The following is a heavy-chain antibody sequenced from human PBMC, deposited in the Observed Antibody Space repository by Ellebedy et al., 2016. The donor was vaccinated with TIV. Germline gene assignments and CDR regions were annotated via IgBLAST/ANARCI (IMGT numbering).Heavy chain of an antibody. CDR3: TRNSGGNSLRPDY. CDR1: GFTFGDYA. CDR2: IRSKGYGVTT. V-gene: IGHV3-49*03. D-gene: IGHD4-23*01. Sequence: GGSLRLXXTASGFTFGDYAMGWFRQAPGKGLEWVGFIRSKGYGVTTEYAASVKGRLIISRDDSESIASLQINSLQTEDTAVYYCTRNSGGNSLRPDYWGQGTLVSVSS. J-gene: IGHJ4*02.